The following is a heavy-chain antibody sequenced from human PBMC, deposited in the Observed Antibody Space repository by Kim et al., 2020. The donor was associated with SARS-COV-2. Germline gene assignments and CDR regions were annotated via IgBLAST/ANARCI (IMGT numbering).Heavy chain of an antibody. V-gene: IGHV3-23*01. D-gene: IGHD6-13*01. CDR1: GFTFSSYA. CDR2: ISGSGGST. J-gene: IGHJ4*02. Sequence: GGSLRLSCAASGFTFSSYAMSWVRQAPGKGLEWVSAISGSGGSTSYADSVKGRFTISRDNSKNTLYLQMNSLRAEDTAVYYCAKDVIAAALTPYYFDYWGQGTLVTVSS. CDR3: AKDVIAAALTPYYFDY.